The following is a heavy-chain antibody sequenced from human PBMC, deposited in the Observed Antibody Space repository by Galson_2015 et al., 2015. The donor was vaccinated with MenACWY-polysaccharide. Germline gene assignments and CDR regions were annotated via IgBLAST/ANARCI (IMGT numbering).Heavy chain of an antibody. CDR3: ARDPRGARSSYFDN. CDR1: GFTFSSYS. Sequence: SLRLSCAASGFTFSSYSMNWVRQAPGKGLEWVSYTSGSGSATYFADSVKGRFIISRDNAKNSLYLQMNSLRAEDTAVYYCARDPRGARSSYFDNWGQGIQVTVSS. V-gene: IGHV3-48*04. CDR2: TSGSGSAT. D-gene: IGHD3-10*01. J-gene: IGHJ4*02.